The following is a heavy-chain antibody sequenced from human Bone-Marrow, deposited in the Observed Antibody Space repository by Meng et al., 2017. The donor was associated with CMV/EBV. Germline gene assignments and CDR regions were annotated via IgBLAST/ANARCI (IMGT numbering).Heavy chain of an antibody. V-gene: IGHV3-30*04. J-gene: IGHJ6*02. CDR1: GFTFSSYA. CDR3: ARNYRVPAARGGMDV. CDR2: ISYDGSNK. Sequence: GGSLRLSCAASGFTFSSYAMHWVRQAPGKGLEWVAVISYDGSNKYYADSVKGRFTISRDNSKNTLYLQMNSLRAEDTAVYYCARNYRVPAARGGMDVGGQGTTVTVSS. D-gene: IGHD2-2*01.